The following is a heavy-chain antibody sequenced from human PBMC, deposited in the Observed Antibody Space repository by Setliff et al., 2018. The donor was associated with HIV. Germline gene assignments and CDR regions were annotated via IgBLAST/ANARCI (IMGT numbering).Heavy chain of an antibody. CDR1: GFTFSSYS. D-gene: IGHD6-19*01. V-gene: IGHV3-48*02. Sequence: GGSLRLSCAASGFTFSSYSMNWVRQAPGKGLEWVSFISGNSGAVTYADSVKGRFTISRDNARNSLYLQMNSLGDEDTAVYYCARCFLSSGWLSPFDYWGQGTLVTVSS. CDR3: ARCFLSSGWLSPFDY. J-gene: IGHJ4*02. CDR2: ISGNSGAV.